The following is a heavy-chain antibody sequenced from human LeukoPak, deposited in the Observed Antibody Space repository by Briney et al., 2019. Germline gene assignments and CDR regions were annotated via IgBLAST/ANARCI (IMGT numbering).Heavy chain of an antibody. V-gene: IGHV3-48*01. D-gene: IGHD5-18*01. CDR1: GFTFSSYS. CDR2: ISSSSSTI. CDR3: ARDHPAVDTAMVSREDYFDY. Sequence: GGSLRLSCAASGFTFSSYSMNWVRQAPGKGLEWVSYISSSSSTIYYADSVKGRFTISRDNAKNSLYLQMNSLRAEDTAVYYCARDHPAVDTAMVSREDYFDYWGQGTLVTVSS. J-gene: IGHJ4*02.